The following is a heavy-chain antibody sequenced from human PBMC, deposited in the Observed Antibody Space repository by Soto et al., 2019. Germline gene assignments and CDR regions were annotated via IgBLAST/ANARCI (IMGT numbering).Heavy chain of an antibody. J-gene: IGHJ3*02. CDR1: GFTFSSNA. Sequence: EVQLLESGGGLVQPGGSLRLSCVASGFTFSSNAMSWVRQAPGKGLEWVSHITSGSGGGTYYAYSMKGRFTNSRDNAKNTLYMQMNSLRVEDTAVYYCGKGTWGAFDIWGHGTLVTVSS. CDR2: ITSGSGGGT. D-gene: IGHD7-27*01. CDR3: GKGTWGAFDI. V-gene: IGHV3-23*01.